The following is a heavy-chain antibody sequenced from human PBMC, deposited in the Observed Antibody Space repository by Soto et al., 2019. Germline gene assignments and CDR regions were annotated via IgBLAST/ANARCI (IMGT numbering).Heavy chain of an antibody. V-gene: IGHV3-30*18. CDR1: GFNFSSYG. Sequence: HVQLVESGGGVVQPGRSLRLSCAVSGFNFSSYGMHWVRQAPGKGLEWVAVISYDGSHKASADSVKGRIAISRDNSKNTLLLQMNSLREEDTAVYYCAKALVKTSSWPADWGQGTLVTVSS. CDR3: AKALVKTSSWPAD. J-gene: IGHJ4*02. CDR2: ISYDGSHK. D-gene: IGHD6-19*01.